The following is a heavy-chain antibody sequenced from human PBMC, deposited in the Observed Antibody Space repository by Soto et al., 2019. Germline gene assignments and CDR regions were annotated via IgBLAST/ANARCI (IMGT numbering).Heavy chain of an antibody. CDR2: ISYDGRHQ. J-gene: IGHJ4*02. CDR1: GFTFGSYG. V-gene: IGHV3-30*03. CDR3: ARELDLPPHYYFDY. D-gene: IGHD1-7*01. Sequence: QVRLVESGGDLVQPGRSLRLSCAASGFTFGSYGMHWVRQAPGKGLEWVAMISYDGRHQYYADSVKGRFTISRDNIKDTMYMQMNDLTREETDIYFLARELDLPPHYYFDYWGQGNLVTVSS.